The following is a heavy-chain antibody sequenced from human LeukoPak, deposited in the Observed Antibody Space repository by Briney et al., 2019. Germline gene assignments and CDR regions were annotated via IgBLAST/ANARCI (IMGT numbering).Heavy chain of an antibody. CDR2: ISGSGGST. CDR3: AKDLEYYYDSSGYL. CDR1: GFTFSSYA. Sequence: GSLRLSCAASGFTFSSYAMSWVRQAPGKGLEWVSAISGSGGSTYYADSVKGRFTISRDNSKNTLYLQMNSLRAEDTAVYYCAKDLEYYYDSSGYLWGQGTLVTASS. D-gene: IGHD3-22*01. J-gene: IGHJ4*02. V-gene: IGHV3-23*01.